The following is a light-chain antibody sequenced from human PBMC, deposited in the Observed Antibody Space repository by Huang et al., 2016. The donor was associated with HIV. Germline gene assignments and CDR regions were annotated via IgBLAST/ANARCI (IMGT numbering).Light chain of an antibody. J-gene: IGKJ2*01. CDR1: QNVSSSY. CDR3: QQYGSSPYT. Sequence: EIVLTQSPGTLSLSPGERATLSCRASQNVSSSYLGWYQQKPGQAPRLLIYGASSRAAGIPDSFSCSGSGTDFTLTISGLEPEDFAVYYCQQYGSSPYTFGQGTKLEIK. CDR2: GAS. V-gene: IGKV3-20*01.